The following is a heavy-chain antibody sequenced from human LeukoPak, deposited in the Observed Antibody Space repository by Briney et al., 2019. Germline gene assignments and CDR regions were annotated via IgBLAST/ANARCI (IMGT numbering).Heavy chain of an antibody. D-gene: IGHD4-17*01. CDR2: IYTSGST. CDR1: GYSISSGSYY. Sequence: SETLSLTCTVSGYSISSGSYYWSWIRQPAGKGLEWIGRIYTSGSTNYNPSLKSRVTISVDTSKNQFSLKLSSVTAADTAVYYCARDLDYGDYRGDYYYYMDVWGKGTTVTISS. CDR3: ARDLDYGDYRGDYYYYMDV. V-gene: IGHV4-61*02. J-gene: IGHJ6*03.